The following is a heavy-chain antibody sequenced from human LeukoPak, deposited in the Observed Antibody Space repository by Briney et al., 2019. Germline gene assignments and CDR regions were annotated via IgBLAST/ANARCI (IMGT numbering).Heavy chain of an antibody. CDR3: ARLGDYGDYGCVY. J-gene: IGHJ4*02. CDR1: GGSISSSSYY. CDR2: IYYSGST. D-gene: IGHD4-17*01. Sequence: SETLSLTCTVSGGSISSSSYYWGWIRQPPGKGLEWIGSIYYSGSTYYNPPLKSRVTISVDTSKNQFSLKLSSVTAADTAVYYCARLGDYGDYGCVYWGQGTLVTVSS. V-gene: IGHV4-39*01.